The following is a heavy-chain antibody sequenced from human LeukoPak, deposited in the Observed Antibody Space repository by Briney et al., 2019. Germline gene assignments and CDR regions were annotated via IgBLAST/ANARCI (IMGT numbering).Heavy chain of an antibody. CDR2: IYYSGST. D-gene: IGHD3-22*01. J-gene: IGHJ3*02. V-gene: IGHV4-30-4*01. CDR1: GGSISSGDYY. CDR3: ARDYYDSSAPHAFDI. Sequence: SQTLPLTCTVSGGSISSGDYYWSWIRQPPGKGLEWIGYIYYSGSTYYNPSLKSRVTISVDTSKNQFSLKLSSVTAADTAVYYCARDYYDSSAPHAFDIWGQGTMVTVSS.